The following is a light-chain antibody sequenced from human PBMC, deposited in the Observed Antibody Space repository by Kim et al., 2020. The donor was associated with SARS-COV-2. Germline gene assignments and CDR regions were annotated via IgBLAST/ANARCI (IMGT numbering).Light chain of an antibody. CDR1: QSVTSNY. Sequence: SRGERAPLSCRASQSVTSNYLAWYQQKPGQAPRLLIYAASSRATGIPDRFSGSGSGTDFSLTISRLEPEDFAVYYCHQYGSSPRTFGGGTKVDIK. J-gene: IGKJ4*01. CDR3: HQYGSSPRT. V-gene: IGKV3-20*01. CDR2: AAS.